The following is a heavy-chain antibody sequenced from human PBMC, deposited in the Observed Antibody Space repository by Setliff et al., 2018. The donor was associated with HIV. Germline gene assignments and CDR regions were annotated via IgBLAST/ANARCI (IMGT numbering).Heavy chain of an antibody. J-gene: IGHJ4*02. CDR2: IFYSGST. CDR1: GGSISSSSYC. D-gene: IGHD1-26*01. CDR3: ARVESGILGY. V-gene: IGHV4-39*07. Sequence: SETLSLTCTVSGGSISSSSYCWGWIRQPPGKVLEWIASIFYSGSTYHNPSLKSRVTISVDTANNQFSLKVNSMTAADSAIYYCARVESGILGYWGRGTLVTVSS.